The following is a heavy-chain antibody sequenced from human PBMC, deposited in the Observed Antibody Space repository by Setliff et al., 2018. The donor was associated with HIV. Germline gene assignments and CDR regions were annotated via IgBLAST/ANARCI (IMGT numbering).Heavy chain of an antibody. CDR1: RRTFSEDA. CDR2: IIHIPGTA. CDR3: AKAVRGYGSTYYNYYYMDV. V-gene: IGHV1-69*13. D-gene: IGHD3-10*01. J-gene: IGHJ6*03. Sequence: SVTVSCKTSRRTFSEDASNWVRQAPGEGLEWVGGIIHIPGTADYAEKFQGRVTITADEPRSTVYLEVSNLRSEDTAVYYCAKAVRGYGSTYYNYYYMDVWGKGTTVTVSS.